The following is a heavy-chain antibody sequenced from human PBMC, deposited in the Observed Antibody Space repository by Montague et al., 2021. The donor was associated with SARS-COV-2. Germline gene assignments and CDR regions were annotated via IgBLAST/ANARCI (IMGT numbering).Heavy chain of an antibody. CDR1: GGSISRYS. CDR2: IYNSGST. D-gene: IGHD6-13*01. Sequence: SETLSLTCTVSGGSISRYSWTWIRQPPGKGLEWIGYIYNSGSTNYNPSLTSRVTISVDTSKNQFSLKLSSVAAADTAVYHCASVGRGSSWYEVAFDIWGQGTMVTVSS. CDR3: ASVGRGSSWYEVAFDI. V-gene: IGHV4-59*01. J-gene: IGHJ3*02.